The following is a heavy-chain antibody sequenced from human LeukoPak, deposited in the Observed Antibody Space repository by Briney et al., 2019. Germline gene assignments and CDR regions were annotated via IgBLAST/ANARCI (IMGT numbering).Heavy chain of an antibody. Sequence: SVKVSCKASGGTFSSYAISWVRQAPGQGLEWMGGIIPIFGTANYAQKFQGRVTITADESTSTAYMELSSLRSEDTAVHYCARETVVVAATAPDNWFDPWGQGTLVTVSS. CDR1: GGTFSSYA. D-gene: IGHD2-15*01. CDR3: ARETVVVAATAPDNWFDP. CDR2: IIPIFGTA. J-gene: IGHJ5*02. V-gene: IGHV1-69*13.